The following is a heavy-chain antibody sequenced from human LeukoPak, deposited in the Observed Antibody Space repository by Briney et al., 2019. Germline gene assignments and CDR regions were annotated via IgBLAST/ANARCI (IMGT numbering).Heavy chain of an antibody. Sequence: PGRSVRLSFTVSGFTVSSNSMSWVRQAPGKGLDGVGFIRSKAYGGTTKNAASVKGRFTISRDDSRSIAYLQMNSLKTEDTAVYYCTRRYNYDSSGYYYVRDAFGIWGQGTMVTVSS. V-gene: IGHV3-49*04. CDR2: IRSKAYGGTT. CDR1: GFTVSSNS. D-gene: IGHD3-22*01. CDR3: TRRYNYDSSGYYYVRDAFGI. J-gene: IGHJ3*02.